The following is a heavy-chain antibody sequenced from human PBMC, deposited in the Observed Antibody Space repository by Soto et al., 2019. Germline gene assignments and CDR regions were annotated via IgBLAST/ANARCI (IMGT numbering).Heavy chain of an antibody. Sequence: TSETLSLTCTVSGGSISSYYWSWIRQPPGKGLEWIGYIYYSGSTNYNPSLKSRVTISVDKSKNQFSLKLSSVAAADTAVYYCATLIAARPYWGQGTLVTVSS. CDR3: ATLIAARPY. CDR2: IYYSGST. V-gene: IGHV4-59*12. D-gene: IGHD6-6*01. CDR1: GGSISSYY. J-gene: IGHJ4*02.